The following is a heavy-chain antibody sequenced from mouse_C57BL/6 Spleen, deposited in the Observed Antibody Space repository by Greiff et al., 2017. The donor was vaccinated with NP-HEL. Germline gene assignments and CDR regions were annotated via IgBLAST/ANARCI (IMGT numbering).Heavy chain of an antibody. D-gene: IGHD1-1*01. Sequence: EVHLVESGPGLVKPSQSLSLTCSVTGYSITSGYYWNWIRQFPGNKLEWMGYISYDGSNNYNPSLKNRISITRDTSKNQFFLKLNSVTTEDTATYYCARTDGSSYYWGQGTTLTVSS. CDR2: ISYDGSN. J-gene: IGHJ2*01. CDR1: GYSITSGYY. V-gene: IGHV3-6*01. CDR3: ARTDGSSYY.